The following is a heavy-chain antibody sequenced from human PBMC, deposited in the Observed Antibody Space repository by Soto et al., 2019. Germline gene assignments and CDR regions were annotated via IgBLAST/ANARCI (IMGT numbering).Heavy chain of an antibody. V-gene: IGHV3-13*01. J-gene: IGHJ4*02. CDR3: ARGQEVGAHFFDS. Sequence: EVQLVESGGNLVQPGGSLRLSCEASGFTFSGFDMHWVRQPTGKGLEWVSTIGTAGDTYYAVSVKGRFTISRDNAKNSLSFQVTSLRAGDTAVYFCARGQEVGAHFFDSWGQGTQVTVSS. D-gene: IGHD2-15*01. CDR1: GFTFSGFD. CDR2: IGTAGDT.